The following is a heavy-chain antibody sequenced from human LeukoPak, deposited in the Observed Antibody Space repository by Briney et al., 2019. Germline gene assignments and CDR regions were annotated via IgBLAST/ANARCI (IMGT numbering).Heavy chain of an antibody. CDR3: ARDKVFDH. J-gene: IGHJ4*02. CDR2: INTDTGNS. V-gene: IGHV7-4-1*02. CDR1: GYIFTTYA. Sequence: GASVKVSCNVSGYIFTTYAMKWVRQAPGRGLEYMGWINTDTGNSMYAQGFTGRLVFSLDTPVRTAYVRISSLMAEETSLYYLARDKVFDHWRQGTLVSVSS.